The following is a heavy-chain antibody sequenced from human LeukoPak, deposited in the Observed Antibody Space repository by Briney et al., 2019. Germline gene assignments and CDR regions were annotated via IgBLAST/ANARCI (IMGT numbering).Heavy chain of an antibody. D-gene: IGHD2-2*01. J-gene: IGHJ6*02. CDR3: TTGEVVPAAIRGYYCYYGMDV. Sequence: GGSLRLSCAASGFTFSNAWMSWVRQAPGKGLEWVGRIKSKTDGGTTDYAAPVKGRFTISRDDSKNTLYLQMNSLKTEDTAVYYCTTGEVVPAAIRGYYCYYGMDVWGQGTTVTVSS. CDR2: IKSKTDGGTT. V-gene: IGHV3-15*01. CDR1: GFTFSNAW.